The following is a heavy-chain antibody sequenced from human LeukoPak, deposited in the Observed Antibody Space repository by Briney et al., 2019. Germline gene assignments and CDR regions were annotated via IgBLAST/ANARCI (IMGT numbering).Heavy chain of an antibody. CDR3: ARCQVVPAGLESHYYFDY. D-gene: IGHD2-2*01. Sequence: PGGSLRLSCAASGLTFSRNSMNWVRQAPGKGLEWVSYISYSESSIYYADSVKGRFTISRDNAKNSLYLQMNSLRAEDTAVYYCARCQVVPAGLESHYYFDYWGQGTLVTVSS. V-gene: IGHV3-48*04. J-gene: IGHJ4*02. CDR2: ISYSESSI. CDR1: GLTFSRNS.